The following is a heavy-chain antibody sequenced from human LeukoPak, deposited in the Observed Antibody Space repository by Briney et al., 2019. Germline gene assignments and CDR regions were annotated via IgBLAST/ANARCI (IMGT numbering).Heavy chain of an antibody. CDR1: GFTFSTYT. CDR3: ARGHVPVTTGFDY. CDR2: ISGSTTTK. V-gene: IGHV3-48*02. D-gene: IGHD4-17*01. J-gene: IGHJ4*02. Sequence: GGSLRLSCAASGFTFSTYTMSWVRQAPGKGLEWVSYISGSTTTKYYADSVKGRFTISRDTSKNSLYLQMSRLRDEDTAVYYCARGHVPVTTGFDYWGQGTLVTVSS.